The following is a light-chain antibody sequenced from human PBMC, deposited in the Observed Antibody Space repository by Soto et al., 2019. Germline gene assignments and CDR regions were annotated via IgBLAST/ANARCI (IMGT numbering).Light chain of an antibody. CDR2: AAS. CDR1: QGIRND. V-gene: IGKV1-17*01. Sequence: DIQMTQFPSSLSASVGDRVTITCRASQGIRNDLGWYQQKPGKAPKRLIYAASSLQSGVPSRFSGTGSVTEFTLAISSLQPEDSATFYCLQHSTYPLTCGQGTKVEIK. J-gene: IGKJ1*01. CDR3: LQHSTYPLT.